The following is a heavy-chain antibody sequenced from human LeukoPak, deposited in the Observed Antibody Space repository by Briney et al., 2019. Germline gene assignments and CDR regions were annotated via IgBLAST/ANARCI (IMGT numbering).Heavy chain of an antibody. D-gene: IGHD3-10*01. Sequence: PGGSLRLSCAASGFTFSSYEMNWVRQAPGKGLEWVSYISSSGSTIYYADSVKGRFTISRDNAKNSLYLQMNSLRAEDTAVYYCARDLELLAFYYYYGMDVWGQGTTVTVSS. J-gene: IGHJ6*02. CDR1: GFTFSSYE. CDR3: ARDLELLAFYYYYGMDV. V-gene: IGHV3-48*03. CDR2: ISSSGSTI.